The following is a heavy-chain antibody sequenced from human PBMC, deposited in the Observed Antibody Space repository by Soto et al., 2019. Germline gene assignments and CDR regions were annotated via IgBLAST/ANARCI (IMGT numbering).Heavy chain of an antibody. J-gene: IGHJ4*02. CDR3: AREGGESSDGLYYFDS. CDR1: GGSTSSDNY. V-gene: IGHV4-30-4*01. D-gene: IGHD3-16*01. Sequence: SETLSLTCTVSGGSTSSDNYWSWIRQPPGKGLEWIGHIYYSGNTDYNPSLKSRLAISIDTSKNQFSLKLSSVTAADTAAYFCAREGGESSDGLYYFDSWGQGSLVTVSS. CDR2: IYYSGNT.